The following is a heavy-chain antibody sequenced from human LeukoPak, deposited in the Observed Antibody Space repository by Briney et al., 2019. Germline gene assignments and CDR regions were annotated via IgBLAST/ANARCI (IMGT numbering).Heavy chain of an antibody. V-gene: IGHV4-59*01. D-gene: IGHD3-10*01. Sequence: SETLSLTCTVSDGSISSYYWSWIRQPPGKGLEWIGYISYSGSTNYNPSLKSRVTISVDTSKFQFSLKRPSVTAADPAVFYCASADYFGSGTYFTYWGQGTLVTVSS. J-gene: IGHJ4*02. CDR1: DGSISSYY. CDR2: ISYSGST. CDR3: ASADYFGSGTYFTY.